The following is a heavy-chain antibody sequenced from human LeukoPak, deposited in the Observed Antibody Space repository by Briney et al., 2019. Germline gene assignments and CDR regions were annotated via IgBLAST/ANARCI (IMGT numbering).Heavy chain of an antibody. Sequence: SGGSLRLSCAASGFIVRSNYTSWVRQAPGKGLEWVSVIYSGGSTYYADSVKGRFTISRDKSKNTLFLQMNSLRAEDTAVYYCARGVHDFWSGFYFDYWGQGTLVTVSP. CDR3: ARGVHDFWSGFYFDY. D-gene: IGHD3-3*01. CDR2: IYSGGST. V-gene: IGHV3-66*02. J-gene: IGHJ4*02. CDR1: GFIVRSNY.